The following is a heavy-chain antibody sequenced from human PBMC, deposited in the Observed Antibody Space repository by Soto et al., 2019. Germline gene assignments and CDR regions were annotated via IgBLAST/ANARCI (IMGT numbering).Heavy chain of an antibody. V-gene: IGHV3-21*01. CDR3: ARESEDLTSNFDY. Sequence: GGSLRLSCAASGFTFTRYSMDWVRQAPGKGLEWVSSISSTTNYIYYADSMKGRFTVSRDNAKNSVYLEMNSLSAEDTAVYYCARESEDLTSNFDYWGQGTLVTV. CDR1: GFTFTRYS. J-gene: IGHJ4*02. CDR2: ISSTTNYI.